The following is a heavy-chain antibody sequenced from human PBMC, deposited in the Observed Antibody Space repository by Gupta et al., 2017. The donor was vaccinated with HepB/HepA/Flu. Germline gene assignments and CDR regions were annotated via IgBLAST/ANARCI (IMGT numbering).Heavy chain of an antibody. D-gene: IGHD3-16*01. V-gene: IGHV3-53*01. CDR2: IYRGGTT. CDR1: GFTVYNNY. Sequence: EVQLVESGGGLIQPGGSLRLSCAASGFTVYNNYMNWVRQAPGKGLEWVSVIYRGGTTYYADSVKGRFTISRDNSKNTVYLQMNDLRAEDTAIYYCTRDSDTPAYWGYMDVWGKGTTVIVSS. J-gene: IGHJ6*03. CDR3: TRDSDTPAYWGYMDV.